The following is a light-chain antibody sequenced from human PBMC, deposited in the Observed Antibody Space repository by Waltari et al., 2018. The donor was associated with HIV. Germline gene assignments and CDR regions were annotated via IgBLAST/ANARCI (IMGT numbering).Light chain of an antibody. CDR1: NNDIGGYNY. V-gene: IGLV2-14*01. CDR2: DVN. CDR3: CSYAGSTTLVL. Sequence: QSALTQPASVSGSPGQSITISCAGTNNDIGGYNYVSWYQQPPGKAPKLIIYDVNQRPSGLSDRFSGSKSGDTASLTISGLQTEDEAEYYCCSYAGSTTLVLFGGGTKLTVL. J-gene: IGLJ2*01.